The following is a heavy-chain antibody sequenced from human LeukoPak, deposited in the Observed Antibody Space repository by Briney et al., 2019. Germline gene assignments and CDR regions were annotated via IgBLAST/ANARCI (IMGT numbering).Heavy chain of an antibody. D-gene: IGHD4-23*01. CDR1: GFNLNRYS. J-gene: IGHJ4*02. Sequence: RGSLRLSCAASGFNLNRYSMNWVRQAPGKGLEWISYISSRRIGSTIYYTDSVKGRFTISRDSANNSLYLHMNSLRADDTAVYYCARLYGGYSGRIDYWGQGTLVTVSS. CDR2: ISSRRIGSTI. CDR3: ARLYGGYSGRIDY. V-gene: IGHV3-48*01.